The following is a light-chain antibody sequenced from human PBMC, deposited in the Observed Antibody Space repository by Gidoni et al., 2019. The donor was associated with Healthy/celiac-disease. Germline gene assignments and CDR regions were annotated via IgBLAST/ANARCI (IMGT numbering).Light chain of an antibody. CDR2: LGS. J-gene: IGKJ2*01. V-gene: IGKV2-28*01. CDR3: MQALQTPYT. CDR1: QSLLHSNGYNY. Sequence: EIVMTQSPRSLPVTPGEPASISCRSSQSLLHSNGYNYLDWYLQKPGQSPQLLIYLGSNRASGVPDRFSGSGSGTDFTLKISRVEAEDVGVYYCMQALQTPYTFGQGTKLEIK.